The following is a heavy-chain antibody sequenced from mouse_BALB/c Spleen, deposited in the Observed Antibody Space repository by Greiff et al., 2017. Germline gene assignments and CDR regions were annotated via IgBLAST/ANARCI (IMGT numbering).Heavy chain of an antibody. Sequence: EVKLMESGGGLVQPGGSRKLSCAASGFTFSSFGMHWVRQAPEKGLEWVAYISSGSSTIYYADTVKGRFTISRDNPKNTLFLQMTSLRSEDTAMYYCARSSGNYGGFAYWGQGTLVTVSA. CDR3: ARSSGNYGGFAY. D-gene: IGHD2-1*01. CDR1: GFTFSSFG. V-gene: IGHV5-17*02. J-gene: IGHJ3*01. CDR2: ISSGSSTI.